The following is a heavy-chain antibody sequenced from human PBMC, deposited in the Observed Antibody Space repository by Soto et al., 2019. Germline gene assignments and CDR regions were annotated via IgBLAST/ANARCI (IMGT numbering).Heavy chain of an antibody. J-gene: IGHJ6*03. D-gene: IGHD3-16*01. Sequence: SETLSLTCTVSGGSISSYYWSWIRQPPGEGLEWIGYIYYSGSTNYNPSLKSRVTISVDTSKNQFSLKLSSVTAADTAVYYCARHGSRMGYYYMDVWGKGTTVTVSS. V-gene: IGHV4-59*08. CDR1: GGSISSYY. CDR2: IYYSGST. CDR3: ARHGSRMGYYYMDV.